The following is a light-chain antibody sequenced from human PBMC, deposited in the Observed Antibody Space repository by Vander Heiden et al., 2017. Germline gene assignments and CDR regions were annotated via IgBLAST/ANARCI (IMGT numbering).Light chain of an antibody. CDR2: SNN. Sequence: QSVLTQPPSASGTPGQRVPISCSGSSSNIGSNTVNWYQPLPGTAPKLLIYSNNKRPSGVPDRCSGSKSGTSASLAISGLQSEDEADYYCAAWDDSLNGLVFGGGTKLTVL. CDR3: AAWDDSLNGLV. J-gene: IGLJ2*01. CDR1: SSNIGSNT. V-gene: IGLV1-44*01.